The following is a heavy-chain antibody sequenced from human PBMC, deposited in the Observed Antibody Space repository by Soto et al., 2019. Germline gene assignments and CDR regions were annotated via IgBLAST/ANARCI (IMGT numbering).Heavy chain of an antibody. D-gene: IGHD3-3*01. CDR1: GGSISSYY. V-gene: IGHV4-59*01. CDR3: ASDPVGYDFWSGYYRELDAFDI. Sequence: SETLSLTCTVSGGSISSYYWSWIRQPPGKGLEWIGYIYYSGSTNYNPSLKSRVTISVDTSKNQFSLKLSSVTAADTAVYYCASDPVGYDFWSGYYRELDAFDIWGQGTMVTVSS. CDR2: IYYSGST. J-gene: IGHJ3*02.